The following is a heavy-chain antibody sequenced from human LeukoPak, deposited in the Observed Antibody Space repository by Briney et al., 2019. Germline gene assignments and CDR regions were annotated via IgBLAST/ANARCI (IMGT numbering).Heavy chain of an antibody. CDR2: INAGNGNT. V-gene: IGHV1-3*01. CDR1: GYTFTSYA. D-gene: IGHD2-21*01. CDR3: ARGRLLWWTDLDY. Sequence: ASVKVSCKASGYTFTSYAMHWVRQAPGQRLEWMGWINAGNGNTKYSQKFQGRVTITRDTSASTAYMELSSLRSEDTAVYYCARGRLLWWTDLDYWGQGTLVTVSS. J-gene: IGHJ4*02.